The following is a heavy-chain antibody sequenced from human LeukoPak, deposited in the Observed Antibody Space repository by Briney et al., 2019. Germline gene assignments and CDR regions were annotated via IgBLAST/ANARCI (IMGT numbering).Heavy chain of an antibody. Sequence: PSETLSLTCTVSGGSVSSDYYSWSWIRQPPGKGLEWIGHISYSGSTNYNPSLKSRVTISVDTSKNQFSLKLSSVTAADTAVYYCARVRGYGSGSYRWFDPWGQGTLVTVSS. V-gene: IGHV4-61*01. CDR3: ARVRGYGSGSYRWFDP. CDR2: ISYSGST. J-gene: IGHJ5*02. D-gene: IGHD3-10*01. CDR1: GGSVSSDYYS.